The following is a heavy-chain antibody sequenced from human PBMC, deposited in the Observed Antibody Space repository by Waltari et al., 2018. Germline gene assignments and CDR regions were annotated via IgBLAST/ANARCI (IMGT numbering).Heavy chain of an antibody. CDR1: GGSFSGYY. J-gene: IGHJ4*02. Sequence: QVQLQQWGAGLLKPSETLSLTCAVYGGSFSGYYWSWIRQPPGKGLEWIGEINHSGSTNYNPSLKSRVTISVDTSKNQFSLKLSSVTAADTAVYYCARVTPYYDSSGYYHWDYWGQGTLVTVSS. CDR3: ARVTPYYDSSGYYHWDY. D-gene: IGHD3-22*01. CDR2: INHSGST. V-gene: IGHV4-34*01.